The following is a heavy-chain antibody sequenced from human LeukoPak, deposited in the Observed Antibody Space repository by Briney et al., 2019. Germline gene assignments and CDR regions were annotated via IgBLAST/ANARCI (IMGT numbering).Heavy chain of an antibody. CDR2: SHHSGST. CDR3: AGTTWGNSIPDY. D-gene: IGHD3-16*01. Sequence: SETLSLTCAVSGGSIRSSNWWSWVRQPPGKGLEWIGESHHSGSTQNNPSLKSRVTISVDKSKNQFSLKLNSVTAADTAVYYCAGTTWGNSIPDYWGQGTLVTVSS. J-gene: IGHJ4*02. CDR1: GGSIRSSNW. V-gene: IGHV4-4*02.